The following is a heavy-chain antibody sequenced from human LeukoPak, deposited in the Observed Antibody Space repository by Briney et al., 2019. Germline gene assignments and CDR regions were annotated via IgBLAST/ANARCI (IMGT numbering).Heavy chain of an antibody. CDR2: ISAYNGNT. V-gene: IGHV1-18*01. D-gene: IGHD6-13*01. CDR1: GYTFTSYG. J-gene: IGHJ4*02. Sequence: VASVKVPCKASGYTFTSYGISWVRQAPGQGLEWMGWISAYNGNTNYAQKLQGRVTMTTDTSTSTAYMELRSLRSDDTAVYYCARDPRIAAAALFDYWGQGTLVTVSS. CDR3: ARDPRIAAAALFDY.